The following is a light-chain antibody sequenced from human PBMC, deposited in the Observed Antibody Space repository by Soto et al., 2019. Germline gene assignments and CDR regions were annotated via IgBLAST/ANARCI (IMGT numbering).Light chain of an antibody. Sequence: EIVMTQSPATLSVSPGESATLSCRASQSVSSNLAWHQQKPGLAPRLLIYDASSRATGIPDRFSGSGSGTDFTLTISRLEPEDFAVYYCQQYGSSPLITFGQGTRLEIK. CDR3: QQYGSSPLIT. J-gene: IGKJ5*01. CDR1: QSVSSN. CDR2: DAS. V-gene: IGKV3D-20*01.